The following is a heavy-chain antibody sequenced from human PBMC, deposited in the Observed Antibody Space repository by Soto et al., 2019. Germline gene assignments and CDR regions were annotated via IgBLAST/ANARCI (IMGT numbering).Heavy chain of an antibody. J-gene: IGHJ5*02. CDR2: IIPIFGTT. V-gene: IGHV1-69*06. CDR1: GGTFGSDA. Sequence: QVHLMQSGAEVKKPGSSVKVSCKASGGTFGSDAITWVRQAPGQGLEWVGRIIPIFGTTNYAQNLQGRVTISADKSTPTSHMELHSLTSDDTALYSCARDTTDSGYSTNWLDPWGQGPQVTVSS. CDR3: ARDTTDSGYSTNWLDP. D-gene: IGHD3-22*01.